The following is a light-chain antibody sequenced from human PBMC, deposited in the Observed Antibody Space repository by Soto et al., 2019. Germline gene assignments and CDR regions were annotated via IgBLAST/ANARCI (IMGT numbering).Light chain of an antibody. Sequence: ENVLTHSPDTLSLSPGERATLSCWASHSVTTHFAWFQQRPGQTPRLLIYDASTRAPGIPARFSGRGSGTDFTLTISRLEPEDFAVYYCQQYGSSPLTFGGGTKVDIK. CDR1: HSVTTH. V-gene: IGKV3-20*01. CDR3: QQYGSSPLT. CDR2: DAS. J-gene: IGKJ4*01.